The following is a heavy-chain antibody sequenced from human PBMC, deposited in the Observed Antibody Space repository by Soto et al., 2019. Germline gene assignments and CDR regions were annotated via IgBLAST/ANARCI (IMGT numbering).Heavy chain of an antibody. CDR3: ATWGEEGITMIVVVPNFYL. V-gene: IGHV3-23*01. Sequence: EVQLLESGGGLVQPGGSLRLSCAASGFTFSSYAMSWVRQAPGKGLEWVSAISGSGGSTYYADSVKGRFTISRDNSKNTLYLQMNSLRAEDTAVYYCATWGEEGITMIVVVPNFYLWGRGTLVTVSS. CDR2: ISGSGGST. J-gene: IGHJ2*01. CDR1: GFTFSSYA. D-gene: IGHD3-22*01.